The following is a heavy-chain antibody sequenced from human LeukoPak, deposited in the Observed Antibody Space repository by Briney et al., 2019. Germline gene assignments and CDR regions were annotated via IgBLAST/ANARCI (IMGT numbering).Heavy chain of an antibody. V-gene: IGHV3-48*03. Sequence: GGSLRLSCAASGFTFSSYEMNWVRQAPGKGLEWVSYISSSGSTIYYADSVKGRFTISRDNAKNSLDLQMNSLRAEDTAVYSCAPPPVGIDVWGRGTSVPVSS. D-gene: IGHD4-17*01. CDR2: ISSSGSTI. CDR1: GFTFSSYE. CDR3: APPPVGIDV. J-gene: IGHJ6*04.